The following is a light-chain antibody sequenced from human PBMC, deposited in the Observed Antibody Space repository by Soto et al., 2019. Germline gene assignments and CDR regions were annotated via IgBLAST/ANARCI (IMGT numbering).Light chain of an antibody. Sequence: DILMTQSPDSLAVSLGERATINCKSSQSVLYSSNNKNYLAWYQQKPGQPPKLLIYWASTRESVVPDRFSGSGSGTDFTLTISNLQAEDVAVYYCQQYYNTPLTFGGRSKV. CDR1: QSVLYSSNNKNY. V-gene: IGKV4-1*01. CDR3: QQYYNTPLT. J-gene: IGKJ4*01. CDR2: WAS.